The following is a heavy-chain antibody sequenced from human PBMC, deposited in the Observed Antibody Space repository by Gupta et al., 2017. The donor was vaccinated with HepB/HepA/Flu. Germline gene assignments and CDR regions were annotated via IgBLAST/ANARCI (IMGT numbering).Heavy chain of an antibody. CDR3: AKMNGYFDY. Sequence: EVQVLQSGGGLVQPGGSLRLSCIVSGFTFSNIGMSWVRQAPGKGPEWVSAITGSGDTTYYAGSVRGRVTISRDNSKNTLYLQMNNLRAEDTAVYYCAKMNGYFDYWGQGTLVTVSS. V-gene: IGHV3-23*01. J-gene: IGHJ4*02. CDR1: GFTFSNIG. D-gene: IGHD1-1*01. CDR2: ITGSGDTT.